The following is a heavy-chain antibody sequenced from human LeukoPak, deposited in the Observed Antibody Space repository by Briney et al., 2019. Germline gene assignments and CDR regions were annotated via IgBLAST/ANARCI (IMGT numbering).Heavy chain of an antibody. Sequence: PGGSLRLSCAASGFTFNTHAMNWVRQAPGKGLEWVAVISYDGSNKYYADSVKGRFTISRDNSKNTLYLQMNSLRAEDTAVYYCARDMVRGAQPYYYYGMDVWGQGTTVTVSS. CDR1: GFTFNTHA. CDR3: ARDMVRGAQPYYYYGMDV. V-gene: IGHV3-30*04. CDR2: ISYDGSNK. J-gene: IGHJ6*02. D-gene: IGHD3-10*01.